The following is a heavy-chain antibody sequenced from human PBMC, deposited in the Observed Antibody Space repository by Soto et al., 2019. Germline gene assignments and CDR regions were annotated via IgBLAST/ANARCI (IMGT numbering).Heavy chain of an antibody. D-gene: IGHD2-15*01. V-gene: IGHV1-18*01. CDR1: GYTFNSYG. Sequence: QVQLVQSGAEVKKPGASVKVSCKASGYTFNSYGISWVRQAPGQGLEWMGWISAHNGNTNYAQNFQGRVTMTTERSTSTAYMKLRSLRSDDTAVYYCARDYCSGGNCYLLFDYWGQGTLVTVSS. CDR2: ISAHNGNT. J-gene: IGHJ4*02. CDR3: ARDYCSGGNCYLLFDY.